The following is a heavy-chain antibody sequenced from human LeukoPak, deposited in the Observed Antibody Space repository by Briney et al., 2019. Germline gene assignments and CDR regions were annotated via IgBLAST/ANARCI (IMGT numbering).Heavy chain of an antibody. V-gene: IGHV1-2*02. J-gene: IGHJ4*02. CDR2: INPNSGGT. CDR1: GYTFTGYY. CDR3: ARGSLWTPAYFDY. D-gene: IGHD2-15*01. Sequence: PLASVKVSCKASGYTFTGYYMHWVRQAPGQGLEWMGWINPNSGGTNYAQKFQGRVTMTRDTSISTAYMELSRLRSDDTAVYYCARGSLWTPAYFDYWGQGTLVTVSS.